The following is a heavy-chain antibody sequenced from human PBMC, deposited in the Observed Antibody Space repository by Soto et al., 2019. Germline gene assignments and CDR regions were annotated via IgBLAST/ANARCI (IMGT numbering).Heavy chain of an antibody. V-gene: IGHV1-58*01. D-gene: IGHD2-2*01. Sequence: ASVKVSCKASGFAFTTSGVHWVRQARGQHLEWIGWIVVGSGNTNYAQKFQERVTITRDMSTSTAYMELSSLRSEDTAVYYCAATYCGSTSCYVRDFYQYGKYVWGQGTTVTVSS. CDR3: AATYCGSTSCYVRDFYQYGKYV. CDR2: IVVGSGNT. J-gene: IGHJ6*02. CDR1: GFAFTTSG.